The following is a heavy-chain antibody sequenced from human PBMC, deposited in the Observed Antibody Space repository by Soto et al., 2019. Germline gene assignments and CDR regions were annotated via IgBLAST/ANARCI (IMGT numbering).Heavy chain of an antibody. CDR1: GGSISSSSYY. Sequence: SETLSLTCTVSGGSISSSSYYWGWIRQPPGKGLEWIGSIYYSGSTYYNPSLKSRVTISVDTSKNQFSLKLSSVIAADTAVYYCARSTYYYDSSGYYYYGMDVWGQGTTVTVSS. CDR2: IYYSGST. CDR3: ARSTYYYDSSGYYYYGMDV. V-gene: IGHV4-39*01. D-gene: IGHD3-22*01. J-gene: IGHJ6*02.